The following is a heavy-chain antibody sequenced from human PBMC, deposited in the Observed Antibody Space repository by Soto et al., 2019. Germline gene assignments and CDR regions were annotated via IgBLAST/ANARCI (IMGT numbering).Heavy chain of an antibody. CDR2: IVPLSGTP. CDR1: GVNSNSYS. CDR3: ARDWMKMSRGVFFDY. Sequence: QVRLVQSGAEVKKPGSSVKISCKVSGVNSNSYSIAWVRQAPGKGLQWLGTIVPLSGTPNHAQQFQARVTITANTSTNTAYLELRILRSEDTAIYYCARDWMKMSRGVFFDYWGQGSLVTIAS. J-gene: IGHJ4*02. V-gene: IGHV1-69*06. D-gene: IGHD6-13*01.